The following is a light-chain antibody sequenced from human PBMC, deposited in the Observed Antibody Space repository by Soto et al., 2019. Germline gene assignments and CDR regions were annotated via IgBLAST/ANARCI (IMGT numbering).Light chain of an antibody. CDR2: GAY. Sequence: EIVMTQSPATLSVSPGERATLSCRASQSISSNLAWYQQKPGQAPRLLIYGAYTRATGIPARFSGSGSGTGFTLTISSLQSEDFAVYYCQQYNNWPRTFGQGTKVDIK. J-gene: IGKJ1*01. CDR1: QSISSN. V-gene: IGKV3-15*01. CDR3: QQYNNWPRT.